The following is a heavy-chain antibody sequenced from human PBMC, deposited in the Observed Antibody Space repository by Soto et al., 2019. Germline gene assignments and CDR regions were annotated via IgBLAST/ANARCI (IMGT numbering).Heavy chain of an antibody. CDR3: ARGFRMWLVRIWYYGMDV. CDR2: INHSGST. V-gene: IGHV4-34*01. Sequence: QVQLQQWGAGLLKPSETLSLTCAVYGGSFSGYYWSWIRQPPGKGLEWIGEINHSGSTNYNPSLKSRVTISVDTSKNQFSLKLSSATAADTAVYYCARGFRMWLVRIWYYGMDVWGQGTTVTVSS. J-gene: IGHJ6*02. D-gene: IGHD6-19*01. CDR1: GGSFSGYY.